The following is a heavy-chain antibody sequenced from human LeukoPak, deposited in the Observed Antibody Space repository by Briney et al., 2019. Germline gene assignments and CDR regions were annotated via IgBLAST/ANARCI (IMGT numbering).Heavy chain of an antibody. V-gene: IGHV3-23*01. J-gene: IGHJ4*02. Sequence: GGSLRLTCTASGFTFSSYGMSWSRQAPGKGLEWVSVISGSGGGTYYTDSVKGRFTISRDNSKNTLYLQMNSLRAEDTAIYFCARHDYSSVYEFFDYWGQGTLVTVSS. CDR3: ARHDYSSVYEFFDY. D-gene: IGHD6-19*01. CDR1: GFTFSSYG. CDR2: ISGSGGGT.